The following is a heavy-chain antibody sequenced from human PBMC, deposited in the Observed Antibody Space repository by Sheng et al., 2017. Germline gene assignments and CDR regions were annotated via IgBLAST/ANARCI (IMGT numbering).Heavy chain of an antibody. D-gene: IGHD2-15*01. CDR1: GSAFSFSDNY. J-gene: IGHJ3*02. V-gene: IGHV3-11*04. CDR3: ATWGFRVLFTAKGGGFDI. Sequence: QVQLVESGGGLVKPGGSLRLSCAASGSAFSFSDNYLSWIRQAPGKGLEWVSYISSSGSVLSYADSVKGRFTISRDNAKNSLYLQMNSLRAEDTAVYYCATWGFRVLFTAKGGGFDIWGQGDKCSQSLQ. CDR2: ISSSGSVL.